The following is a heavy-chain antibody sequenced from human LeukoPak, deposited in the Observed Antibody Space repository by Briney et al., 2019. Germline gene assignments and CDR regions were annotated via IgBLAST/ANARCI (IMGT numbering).Heavy chain of an antibody. CDR3: AVPRGGGDRPADY. Sequence: GGSLRLSCAASGFTFSSYWMIWVRQAPGKGLEWVANIKHDGSEKYYVDSVKGRFTISRDNAKNSLYLQMNSLRAEDTAVYYCAVPRGGGDRPADYWGQGTLVTVSS. CDR2: IKHDGSEK. D-gene: IGHD2-21*02. J-gene: IGHJ4*02. CDR1: GFTFSSYW. V-gene: IGHV3-7*01.